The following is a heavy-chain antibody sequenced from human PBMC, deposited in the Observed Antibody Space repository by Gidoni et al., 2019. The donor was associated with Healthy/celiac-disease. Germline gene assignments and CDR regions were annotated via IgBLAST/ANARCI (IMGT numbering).Heavy chain of an antibody. CDR1: GFTFSSYD. V-gene: IGHV3-30-3*01. CDR3: ARDPTPKTQWLVSDAFDI. CDR2: ISYAGSNK. J-gene: IGHJ3*02. D-gene: IGHD6-19*01. Sequence: QVQLVESGGGVVQPGRSLRLSCAASGFTFSSYDMHWVRQAPGKGLEWVAVISYAGSNKYYADSVKGRFTISRDNSKNTLYLQMNSLRAEDTAVYYCARDPTPKTQWLVSDAFDIWGQGTMVTVSS.